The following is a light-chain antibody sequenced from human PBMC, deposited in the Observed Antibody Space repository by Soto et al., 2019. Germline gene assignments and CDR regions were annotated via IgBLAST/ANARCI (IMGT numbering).Light chain of an antibody. V-gene: IGKV1-39*01. CDR3: QQSFSTPRT. CDR2: AAS. J-gene: IGKJ1*01. CDR1: QSINSY. Sequence: DIQMTQSPSSQSASVGDRVTITCRASQSINSYLNWYQQKPGKAPKLLIYAASSLQSGVPSRLSGSGSETDFTLTISRLQPDDFAPYYCQQSFSTPRTFGQGTRVEI.